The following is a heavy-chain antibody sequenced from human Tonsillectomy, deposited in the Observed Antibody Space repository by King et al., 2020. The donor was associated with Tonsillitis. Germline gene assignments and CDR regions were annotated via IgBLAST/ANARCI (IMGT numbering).Heavy chain of an antibody. V-gene: IGHV4-30-4*07. CDR2: IYYSGSP. J-gene: IGHJ4*02. D-gene: IGHD5-12*01. CDR1: GDAISGGGYS. Sequence: VQLQESGPGLVKPSQTLSLTCAVSGDAISGGGYSWNWIRQLPGKGLEWIGYIYYSGSPYYNPSLKSRVTISVDTSKSQFSLKLTSVTAADTAVYYCARTSGYDSYYFDFWGQGTLVPVSS. CDR3: ARTSGYDSYYFDF.